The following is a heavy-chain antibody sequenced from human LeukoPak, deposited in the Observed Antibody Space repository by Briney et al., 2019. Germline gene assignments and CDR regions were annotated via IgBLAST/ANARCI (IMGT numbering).Heavy chain of an antibody. D-gene: IGHD1-26*01. Sequence: GGSLRLSCAASGFPFTTYAMSWVRQAPGKGLEWVSAISGSDGGTHYADSVKGRFTISRDNVKNTLYLQMNSLRVEDTAVYYCGRALGSPLDYWGQGTLVTVSS. CDR1: GFPFTTYA. J-gene: IGHJ4*02. CDR3: GRALGSPLDY. V-gene: IGHV3-23*01. CDR2: ISGSDGGT.